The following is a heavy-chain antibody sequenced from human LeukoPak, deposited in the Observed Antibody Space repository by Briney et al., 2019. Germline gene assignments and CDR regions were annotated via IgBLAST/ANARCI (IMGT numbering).Heavy chain of an antibody. J-gene: IGHJ3*02. D-gene: IGHD5-18*01. CDR3: AKFDTVMVNHDAFDI. CDR1: GFTFSDYA. Sequence: GGSLRLSCAASGFTFSDYAIHWVRQAPGKGLEWVAVISYDGSLKFSADSVKGRFTISRDNSKNTAYLQMNSLRVEDTALYYCAKFDTVMVNHDAFDIWGLGTMVTVSS. CDR2: ISYDGSLK. V-gene: IGHV3-30-3*01.